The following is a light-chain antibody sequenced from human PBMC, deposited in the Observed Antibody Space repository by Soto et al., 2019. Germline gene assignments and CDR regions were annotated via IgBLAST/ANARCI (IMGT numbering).Light chain of an antibody. Sequence: DIQMTQSPSSLSASVGDRITITCRASQSISSYLNWYQQKPGKAPKLLIYAASSLQSGVPSRFSGSGSGTDFTLTISRLQPEDFATYYCQQSCSTPLTFGLGPGLEIK. CDR1: QSISSY. V-gene: IGKV1-39*01. J-gene: IGKJ5*01. CDR3: QQSCSTPLT. CDR2: AAS.